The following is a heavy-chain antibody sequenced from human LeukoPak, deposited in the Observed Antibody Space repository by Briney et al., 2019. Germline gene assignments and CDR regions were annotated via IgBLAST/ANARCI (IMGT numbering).Heavy chain of an antibody. CDR2: IYYSGST. D-gene: IGHD3-10*01. Sequence: SETLSLTCTVSGGSISSGGYYWSWIRQHPGKGLEWIGYIYYSGSTYYNPSLKSRVTISVDTSKNQFSLKLSSVTAADTAVYLCAEKRYFGSGGGGYYFDYWGQGTLVTVSS. V-gene: IGHV4-31*03. CDR3: AEKRYFGSGGGGYYFDY. J-gene: IGHJ4*02. CDR1: GGSISSGGYY.